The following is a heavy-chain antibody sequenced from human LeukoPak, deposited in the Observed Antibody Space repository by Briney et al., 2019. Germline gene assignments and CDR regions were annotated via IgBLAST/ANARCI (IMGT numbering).Heavy chain of an antibody. Sequence: PGGSLKLSCAASGFTFSSYWMHWVRQAPGKGLMWVSRINSDGSSTNYADSVKGRFTISRDNAKNTLYLQMNSLRAEDTAVYYCARGKSSKQQVARLLDYWGQGTLVTVSS. CDR1: GFTFSSYW. CDR2: INSDGSST. J-gene: IGHJ4*02. D-gene: IGHD6-13*01. V-gene: IGHV3-74*01. CDR3: ARGKSSKQQVARLLDY.